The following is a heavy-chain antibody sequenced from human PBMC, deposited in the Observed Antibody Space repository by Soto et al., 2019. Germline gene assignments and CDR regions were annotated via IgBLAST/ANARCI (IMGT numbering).Heavy chain of an antibody. Sequence: GESLKISCKGSGYSFTSYWISWVRQMPGKGLEWMGRIDPSDSYTNYSPSFQGHVTISADKSISTAYLQWSSLKASDTAMYYCARRTYYYDSSGYRIYYFDYWGQGTLVTVSS. V-gene: IGHV5-10-1*01. D-gene: IGHD3-22*01. CDR3: ARRTYYYDSSGYRIYYFDY. CDR2: IDPSDSYT. CDR1: GYSFTSYW. J-gene: IGHJ4*02.